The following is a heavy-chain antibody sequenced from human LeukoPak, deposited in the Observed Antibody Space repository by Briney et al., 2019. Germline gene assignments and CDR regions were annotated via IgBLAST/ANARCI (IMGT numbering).Heavy chain of an antibody. CDR1: GYTFTTYA. CDR2: ISAYNGNT. Sequence: ASVKVSCKASGYTFTTYAISSVRQARGQGLEWMGWISAYNGNTNYAQKLQGRVTMTTDTSTSAAYMELRSLRSDDTALYYCARGSWFDFWGQGTLVTVSS. J-gene: IGHJ4*02. CDR3: ARGSWFDF. V-gene: IGHV1-18*01. D-gene: IGHD2-15*01.